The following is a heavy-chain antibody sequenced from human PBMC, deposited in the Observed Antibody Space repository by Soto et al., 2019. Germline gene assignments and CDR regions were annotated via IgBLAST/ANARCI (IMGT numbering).Heavy chain of an antibody. CDR3: ARYGDTAMASPMYYGMDV. V-gene: IGHV3-30-3*01. Sequence: PGGSLRLSCAASGFTFSSYAMHWVRQAPGKGLEWVAVISYDGSNKYYADSVKGRFTISRDNSKNTLYLQMNSLRAEDTAVYYCARYGDTAMASPMYYGMDVWGQGTTVTVSS. J-gene: IGHJ6*02. CDR1: GFTFSSYA. CDR2: ISYDGSNK. D-gene: IGHD5-18*01.